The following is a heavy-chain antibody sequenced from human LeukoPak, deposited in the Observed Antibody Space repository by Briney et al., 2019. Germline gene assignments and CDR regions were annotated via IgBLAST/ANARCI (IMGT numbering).Heavy chain of an antibody. D-gene: IGHD3-3*01. V-gene: IGHV3-74*01. CDR1: GFTFSSYA. Sequence: GGSLRLSCAASGFTFSSYAMSWVRQAPGKGLVWVSRISSDGSETTYADSVKGRFTISRDNAKNTLLLQMNSLRAEDTAMYYCAKDFWSGYFLLSDWGQGTLVTVSS. CDR2: ISSDGSET. J-gene: IGHJ4*02. CDR3: AKDFWSGYFLLSD.